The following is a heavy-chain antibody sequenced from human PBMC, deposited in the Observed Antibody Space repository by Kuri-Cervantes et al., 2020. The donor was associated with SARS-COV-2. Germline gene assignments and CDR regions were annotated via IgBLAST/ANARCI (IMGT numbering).Heavy chain of an antibody. CDR3: ARDGCKRTHIRFLECPYHKPDY. D-gene: IGHD3-3*01. CDR2: ISARGGVT. CDR1: GFTFSSYV. J-gene: IGHJ4*02. V-gene: IGHV3-23*01. Sequence: LSLTCAASGFTFSSYVMSWVRQAPGTGLEWVSGISARGGVTYYGASVEGRFTISRDNAKNSLYLQMNSLRDQDTAVYYCARDGCKRTHIRFLECPYHKPDYWGQGTLVTVSS.